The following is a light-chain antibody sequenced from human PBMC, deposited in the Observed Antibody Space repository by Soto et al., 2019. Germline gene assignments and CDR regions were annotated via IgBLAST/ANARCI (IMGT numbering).Light chain of an antibody. J-gene: IGLJ1*01. Sequence: QSALTQPASVSGSPGQSITISCTGTSSDVGGYNYVSWYQQHPGKAPKLIIYEVSNRPSGVSNRFSGSKSDNTASLTISGLQAEYEADYYCSSYSSSNTYVSGSGTKLTVL. CDR2: EVS. V-gene: IGLV2-14*01. CDR3: SSYSSSNTYV. CDR1: SSDVGGYNY.